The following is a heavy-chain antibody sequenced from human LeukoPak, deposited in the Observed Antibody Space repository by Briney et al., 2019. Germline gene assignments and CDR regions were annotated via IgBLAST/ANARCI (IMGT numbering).Heavy chain of an antibody. CDR1: GYTFTSYG. D-gene: IGHD1-26*01. V-gene: IGHV1-18*01. J-gene: IGHJ3*02. CDR3: ARDDRYSGSHGSFDI. Sequence: ASVKVSCKASGYTFTSYGISWVRQAPGQGLEWTGWISAYNGNTNYAQKLQGRVTMTTDTSTSTAYMELRSLRSDDTAVYYCARDDRYSGSHGSFDIWGQGTMVTVSS. CDR2: ISAYNGNT.